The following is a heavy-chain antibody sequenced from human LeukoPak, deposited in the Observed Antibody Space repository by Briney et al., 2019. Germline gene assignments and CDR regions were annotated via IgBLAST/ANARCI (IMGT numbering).Heavy chain of an antibody. V-gene: IGHV3-74*01. CDR3: ARGPGDFDASDI. CDR1: GFTFSSYW. CDR2: LISDGSSA. Sequence: GGSLRLSCAASGFTFSSYWMHWVRQAPGKGLVWVSRLISDGSSASYADSVKGRFTISRDNTKNILYLQMNSLRAEDTAVYYCARGPGDFDASDIWGQGTVVSVSS. J-gene: IGHJ3*02. D-gene: IGHD1-14*01.